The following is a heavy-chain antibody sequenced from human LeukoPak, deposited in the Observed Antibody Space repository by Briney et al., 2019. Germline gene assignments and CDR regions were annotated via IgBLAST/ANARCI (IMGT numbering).Heavy chain of an antibody. CDR1: GFTFSSYG. CDR3: AKDGHYGSGFSFNFDY. V-gene: IGHV3-30*18. CDR2: ISYDGSNK. J-gene: IGHJ4*02. D-gene: IGHD3-10*01. Sequence: GGSLRLSCAASGFTFSSYGMHWVRQAPGKGLEWVAVISYDGSNKYYADSVKGRFTISRDNSKNTLYLQMNSLRAEDTAVYYCAKDGHYGSGFSFNFDYWGQGTLVTVSS.